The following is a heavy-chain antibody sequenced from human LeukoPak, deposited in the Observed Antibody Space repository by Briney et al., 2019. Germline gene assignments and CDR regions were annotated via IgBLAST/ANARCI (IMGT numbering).Heavy chain of an antibody. V-gene: IGHV1-2*02. J-gene: IGHJ4*02. CDR3: AKYSRSSPFDS. CDR1: GHTFTEYY. D-gene: IGHD1-26*01. Sequence: RASVRVSCKTSGHTFTEYYMHRVRQAPGQGLEWIGWINPNNGGTNYAQNFQGRVTMTSDTSISTAYMELSRLRSDDTAMYYCAKYSRSSPFDSWGQGTPVTVSP. CDR2: INPNNGGT.